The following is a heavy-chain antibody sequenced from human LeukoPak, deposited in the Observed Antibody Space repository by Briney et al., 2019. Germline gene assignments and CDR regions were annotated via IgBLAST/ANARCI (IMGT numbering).Heavy chain of an antibody. CDR1: GFTFSGYG. V-gene: IGHV3-30*18. CDR2: ISYDGSNK. CDR3: AKDGGGTDFDY. D-gene: IGHD1-26*01. Sequence: PGGSLRLSCAASGFTFSGYGMHWVRQAPGKGLEWVAFISYDGSNKYYAESVKGRFTISRDNSKNTLYVQMNSLRTEDTAVYYCAKDGGGTDFDYWGQGTLVTVSS. J-gene: IGHJ4*02.